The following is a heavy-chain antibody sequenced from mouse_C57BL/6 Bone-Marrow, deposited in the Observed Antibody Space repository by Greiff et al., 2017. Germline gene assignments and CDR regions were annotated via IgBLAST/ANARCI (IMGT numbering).Heavy chain of an antibody. D-gene: IGHD1-1*01. V-gene: IGHV1-58*01. Sequence: EVKLMESGAELVRPGSSVKMSCKTSGYTFTSSGINWVKQRPGQGLEVIGYIYIGTGYTEYNEQFKGKATLTSDTSSSTAYMQLSSLTSEDSAIYFCAPYYGSSLYYFDYWGQGTTLTVSS. CDR1: GYTFTSSG. J-gene: IGHJ2*01. CDR3: APYYGSSLYYFDY. CDR2: IYIGTGYT.